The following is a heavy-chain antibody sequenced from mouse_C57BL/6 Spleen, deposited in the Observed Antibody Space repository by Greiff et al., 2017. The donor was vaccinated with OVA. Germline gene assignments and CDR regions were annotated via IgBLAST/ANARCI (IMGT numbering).Heavy chain of an antibody. V-gene: IGHV5-17*01. Sequence: EVKLVESGGGLVQPGGSLKLSCAASGFTFSDYGMHWVRQAPEKGLEWVAYISSGSSTNYYADTMKGRFTISRDNAKNTLFLQMTSLRSDDTAIYYCARDDSYYWGQGTTLTVSS. CDR3: ARDDSYY. CDR2: ISSGSSTN. CDR1: GFTFSDYG. J-gene: IGHJ2*01. D-gene: IGHD2-3*01.